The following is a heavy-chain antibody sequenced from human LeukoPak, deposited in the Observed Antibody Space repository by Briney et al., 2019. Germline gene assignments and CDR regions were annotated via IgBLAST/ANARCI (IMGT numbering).Heavy chain of an antibody. CDR2: IWYDGSNK. Sequence: GGSLRLSCASSGCTFSSCGVHWVRQAPGKGLEWVALIWYDGSNKYYADSVKGRLTISRDNSKNTLYLQMNSLRAEDTAVYYCAREGPRGNSQFDYWGQGTLVTVSS. J-gene: IGHJ4*02. D-gene: IGHD2/OR15-2a*01. V-gene: IGHV3-33*01. CDR3: AREGPRGNSQFDY. CDR1: GCTFSSCG.